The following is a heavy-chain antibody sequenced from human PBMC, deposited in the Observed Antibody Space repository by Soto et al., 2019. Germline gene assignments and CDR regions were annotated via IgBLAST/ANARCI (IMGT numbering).Heavy chain of an antibody. CDR2: INPGNGNT. V-gene: IGHV1-3*01. CDR1: GYTFTSYA. D-gene: IGHD2-15*01. J-gene: IGHJ2*01. CDR3: ARGASLLTTFYFDL. Sequence: QVQVVQSGAEVKKPGASVKVSCKASGYTFTSYAMHWVRQAPGQRLEWMGWINPGNGNTKNSQKFQGRVTITRDTFASTAYMELSSLRSEDTAVYYCARGASLLTTFYFDLWGRGTLVTVSS.